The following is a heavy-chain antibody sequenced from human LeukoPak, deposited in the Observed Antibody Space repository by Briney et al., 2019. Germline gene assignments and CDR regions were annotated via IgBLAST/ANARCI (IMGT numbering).Heavy chain of an antibody. J-gene: IGHJ4*02. CDR2: IYRDGSA. CDR1: EFTFTGYE. CDR3: ARGPGWNYFDY. V-gene: IGHV3-66*01. D-gene: IGHD2-15*01. Sequence: PGGSLRLSCAASEFTFTGYELNWVRQAPGKGLEWVSFIYRDGSANYADSVKGRFTISRDDSKNTVYLQMNSLEAEDTAVYYCARGPGWNYFDYWGQGTLVTVSS.